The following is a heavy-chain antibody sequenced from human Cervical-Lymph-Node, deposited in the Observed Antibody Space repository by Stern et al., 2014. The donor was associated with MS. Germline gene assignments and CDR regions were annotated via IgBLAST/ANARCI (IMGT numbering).Heavy chain of an antibody. J-gene: IGHJ4*02. D-gene: IGHD1-1*01. CDR1: GFTFSSYS. V-gene: IGHV3-48*02. Sequence: EVQLVESGGGLVQPGGSLRLSCAASGFTFSSYSMNWVRQAPGKGLEWVSYISSSSSTIYYADSGKGRFTSSRDNAKNSLYLQMNSLRDEDTAVYYCARDRALDNWNDVGYFDYWGQGTLVTVSS. CDR2: ISSSSSTI. CDR3: ARDRALDNWNDVGYFDY.